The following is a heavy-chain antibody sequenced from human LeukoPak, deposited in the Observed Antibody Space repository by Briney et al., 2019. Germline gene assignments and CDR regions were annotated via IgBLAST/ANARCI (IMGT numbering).Heavy chain of an antibody. D-gene: IGHD3-9*01. V-gene: IGHV4-34*01. CDR2: INHSGST. CDR1: GGSFSGYY. CDR3: ASVEEGYFDLEGGYQH. J-gene: IGHJ4*02. Sequence: TPSETLSLTCAVYGGSFSGYYWSWIRQPPGKGLEWIGEINHSGSTNYNPSLKSRVTISVDTSKNQFSLKLSSVTAADTAVYYCASVEEGYFDLEGGYQHWGQGTLVTVSS.